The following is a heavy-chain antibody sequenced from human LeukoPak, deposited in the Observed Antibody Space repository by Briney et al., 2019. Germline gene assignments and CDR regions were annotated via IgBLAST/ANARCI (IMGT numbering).Heavy chain of an antibody. Sequence: PGGSLRLSCAASGFTFSQYWMSWVRQAPGKGLEWVANIKHDGSEKQDGSEKNYVDSVKGRFTISRDNAKNSLYLQMNSLRAEDTALYYCARGVGYSSSWHEADFDYWGQGTLVTVSS. CDR3: ARGVGYSSSWHEADFDY. J-gene: IGHJ4*02. D-gene: IGHD6-13*01. CDR1: GFTFSQYW. CDR2: IKHDGSEKQDGSEK. V-gene: IGHV3-7*03.